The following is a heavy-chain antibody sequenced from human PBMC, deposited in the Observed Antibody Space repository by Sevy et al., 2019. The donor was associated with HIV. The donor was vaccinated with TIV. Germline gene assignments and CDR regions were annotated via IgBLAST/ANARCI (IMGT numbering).Heavy chain of an antibody. Sequence: TLSLTCTVSGGSISSSSYYWGWIRQPPGKGLEWIGSIYYSESTYYNPSLKSRVTISVDTSKNQFSLKLSSVTAADTAVYYCARQGKSSSWLYYYYGMDVWGQGTTVTVSS. D-gene: IGHD6-13*01. J-gene: IGHJ6*02. CDR1: GGSISSSSYY. CDR2: IYYSEST. CDR3: ARQGKSSSWLYYYYGMDV. V-gene: IGHV4-39*01.